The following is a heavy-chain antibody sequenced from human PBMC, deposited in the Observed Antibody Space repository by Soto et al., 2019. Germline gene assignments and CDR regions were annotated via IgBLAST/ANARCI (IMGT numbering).Heavy chain of an antibody. D-gene: IGHD1-26*01. CDR2: ISYDGSNK. CDR3: AKDLDSGAIDY. V-gene: IGHV3-30*18. J-gene: IGHJ4*02. Sequence: SLRLSCAASGFTFSSYGMHWVRQAPGKGLEWVAVISYDGSNKYYADSVKGRFTISRDNSKNTLYLQMNSLRAEDTAVYYCAKDLDSGAIDYWGQGTLVTVSS. CDR1: GFTFSSYG.